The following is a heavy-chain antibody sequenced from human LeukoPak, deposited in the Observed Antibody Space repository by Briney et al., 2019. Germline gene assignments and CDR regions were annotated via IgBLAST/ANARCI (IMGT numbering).Heavy chain of an antibody. V-gene: IGHV1-46*01. CDR2: INASGGST. CDR1: GYTFTSYY. J-gene: IGHJ4*02. CDR3: ARDLGKRQADITMIVVVTGVLDS. D-gene: IGHD3-22*01. Sequence: ASVKVSCKASGYTFTSYYMHWVRQAPGQGLGWMGIINASGGSTSYAQKFHGRVTMTRDMSTSTVYMELRSLRSEDTAVYYCARDLGKRQADITMIVVVTGVLDSWGQGTLVTVSS.